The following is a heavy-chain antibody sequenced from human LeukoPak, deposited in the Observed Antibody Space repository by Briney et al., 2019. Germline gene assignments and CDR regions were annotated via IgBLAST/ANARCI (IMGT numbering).Heavy chain of an antibody. CDR3: ARGRGYSGYDFYY. V-gene: IGHV1-2*04. D-gene: IGHD5-12*01. CDR2: INPNSGGT. J-gene: IGHJ4*02. Sequence: ASVKVSCKASGYTFTGYYMHWVRQAPGQGLEWMGWINPNSGGTNYAQKFQGWVTMTRDTSISTAYMELSRLRSDDTAVYYCARGRGYSGYDFYYWGQGTLATVSS. CDR1: GYTFTGYY.